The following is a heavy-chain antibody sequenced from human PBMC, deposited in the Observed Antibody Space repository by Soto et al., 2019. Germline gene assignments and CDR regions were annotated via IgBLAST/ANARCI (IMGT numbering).Heavy chain of an antibody. CDR1: GFTFSSYA. CDR2: ISGSGGST. D-gene: IGHD3-10*01. CDR3: AKSRLPSDYYGSGTPYFDY. J-gene: IGHJ4*02. Sequence: GGSLRLSCAASGFTFSSYAMSWVRQAPGKGLEWVSAISGSGGSTYYADSVKGRFTISRDNSKNTLYLQMNSLRAEDTAVYYCAKSRLPSDYYGSGTPYFDYWGQGTLVTVSS. V-gene: IGHV3-23*01.